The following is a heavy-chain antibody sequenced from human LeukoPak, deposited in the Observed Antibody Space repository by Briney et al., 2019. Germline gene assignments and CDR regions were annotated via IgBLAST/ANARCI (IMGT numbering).Heavy chain of an antibody. V-gene: IGHV3-53*01. J-gene: IGHJ4*02. CDR2: IYSDGYT. D-gene: IGHD6-19*01. CDR3: ARDRSGWSDFDY. CDR1: GFTVSGNY. Sequence: GGSLRLSCAASGFTVSGNYMSWVRQAPGKGLEWVSVIYSDGYTYYADSVKGRFTVSRDNSKNTLYLQMNNLRAEDTAVYYCARDRSGWSDFDYWGQGTLVTVSS.